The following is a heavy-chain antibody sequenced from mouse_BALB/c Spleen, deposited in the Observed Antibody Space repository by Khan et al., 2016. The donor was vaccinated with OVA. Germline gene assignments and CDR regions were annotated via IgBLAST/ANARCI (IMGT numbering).Heavy chain of an antibody. CDR3: ASHLTGSFAY. V-gene: IGHV5-6*01. D-gene: IGHD4-1*01. Sequence: EVQLVESGGDLVKPGGSLRLSCAASGFTFSTYGMSWVRQFPDKRLEWVATINSDGYYTYYPDTLKGRFTISRNNAETTLYLQMSSLKSEDTAIYYCASHLTGSFAYWGHGTLVTVSA. J-gene: IGHJ3*01. CDR1: GFTFSTYG. CDR2: INSDGYYT.